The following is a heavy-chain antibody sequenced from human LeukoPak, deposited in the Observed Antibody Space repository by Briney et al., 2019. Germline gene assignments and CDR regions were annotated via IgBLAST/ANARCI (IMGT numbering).Heavy chain of an antibody. V-gene: IGHV3-64*01. CDR3: ARVARGYYDILTGCYYFDY. Sequence: GGSLRLSCAASGFPFSSYAMQWVRQAPGKGLECVSAISSNGGSTYYANSVKGRFTISRDNSKNTLYLQMGSLRAEDMAVYYCARVARGYYDILTGCYYFDYRGQGTLVTVSS. D-gene: IGHD3-9*01. CDR1: GFPFSSYA. J-gene: IGHJ4*02. CDR2: ISSNGGST.